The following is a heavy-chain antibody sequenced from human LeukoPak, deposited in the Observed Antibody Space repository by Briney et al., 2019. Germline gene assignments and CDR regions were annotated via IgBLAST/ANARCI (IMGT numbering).Heavy chain of an antibody. Sequence: PGGSLRLSCEASGFSFSNFGMNWVRQGLGKGQEWVSSITGRGSSAYYADSVKGRFTISRDNSKSTLYLQMNSLRGDDTAVYYCARDYGDYGLDYWGQGALVTVAS. D-gene: IGHD4-17*01. CDR1: GFSFSNFG. CDR2: ITGRGSSA. J-gene: IGHJ4*02. CDR3: ARDYGDYGLDY. V-gene: IGHV3-23*01.